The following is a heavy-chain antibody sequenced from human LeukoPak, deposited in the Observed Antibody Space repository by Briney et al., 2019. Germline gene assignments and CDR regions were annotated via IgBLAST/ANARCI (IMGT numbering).Heavy chain of an antibody. D-gene: IGHD5-24*01. CDR3: AKDSPQLERSAEYFQH. J-gene: IGHJ1*01. Sequence: GGSLRLSCAASGFTFSSYSMNWVRQAPGKGLEWISYITSSGSTIYYADSVKGRFTISGDNSKNTLYLQMNSLRAEDTAVYYCAKDSPQLERSAEYFQHWGQGTLVTVSS. V-gene: IGHV3-48*01. CDR2: ITSSGSTI. CDR1: GFTFSSYS.